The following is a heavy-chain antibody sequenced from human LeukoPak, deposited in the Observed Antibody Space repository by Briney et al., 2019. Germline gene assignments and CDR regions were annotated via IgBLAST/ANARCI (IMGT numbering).Heavy chain of an antibody. CDR2: ISAYNGNT. Sequence: ASVKVSCKAPGYTFTSYGISWVRQAPGQGLEWMGWISAYNGNTNYAQKLQGRVTMTTDTSTSTAYMELRSLRSDDTAVYYCARGPAILLWFGELFSYWGQGTLVTVSS. V-gene: IGHV1-18*01. CDR1: GYTFTSYG. CDR3: ARGPAILLWFGELFSY. J-gene: IGHJ4*02. D-gene: IGHD3-10*01.